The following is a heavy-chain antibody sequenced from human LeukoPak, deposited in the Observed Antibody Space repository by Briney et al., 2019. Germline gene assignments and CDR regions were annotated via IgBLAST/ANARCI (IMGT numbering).Heavy chain of an antibody. CDR3: AKDLTMCGGDCLDAFDI. CDR1: GFTFSSYA. Sequence: GGSLRLSCAASGFTFSSYAMSWVRQAPGKGLEWVSAISGSGGSTYYADSVKGRFTISRDNSKNTLYLQMNSLRAEDTAVYYCAKDLTMCGGDCLDAFDIWGQGIMVTVSS. D-gene: IGHD2-21*02. V-gene: IGHV3-23*01. J-gene: IGHJ3*02. CDR2: ISGSGGST.